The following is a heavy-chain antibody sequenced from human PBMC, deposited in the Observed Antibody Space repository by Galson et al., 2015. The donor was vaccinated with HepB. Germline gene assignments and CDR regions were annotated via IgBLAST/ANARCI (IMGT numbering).Heavy chain of an antibody. CDR2: IIPIFGTA. CDR3: ARGSTMDDIAAAGTRGSGFLYYYYGMDV. V-gene: IGHV1-69*06. D-gene: IGHD6-13*01. CDR1: GGTFSSYA. J-gene: IGHJ6*02. Sequence: SVKVSCKASGGTFSSYAISWVRQAPGQGLEWMGGIIPIFGTANYAQKFQGRVTITADKSTSTAYMELSSLRSEDTAVYYCARGSTMDDIAAAGTRGSGFLYYYYGMDVWGQGTTVTVSS.